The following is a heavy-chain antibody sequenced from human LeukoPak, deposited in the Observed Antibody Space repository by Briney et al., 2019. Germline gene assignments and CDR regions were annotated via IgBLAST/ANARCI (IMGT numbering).Heavy chain of an antibody. CDR1: GGSIGSYF. CDR2: VYYSGST. CDR3: ARGPSAYPYFDY. V-gene: IGHV4-59*01. J-gene: IGHJ4*02. D-gene: IGHD3-3*01. Sequence: SETLSLTCTVPGGSIGSYFWSWVRQPPGKGLKWIGYVYYSGSTNYNPSLKSRVAISVDTSKIQFSLKLSSVIAADTAVYYCARGPSAYPYFDYWGQGTLVTVSS.